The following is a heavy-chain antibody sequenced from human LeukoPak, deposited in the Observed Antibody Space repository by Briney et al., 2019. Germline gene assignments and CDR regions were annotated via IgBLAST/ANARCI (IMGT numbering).Heavy chain of an antibody. CDR2: ISSDGSNN. CDR1: GFTFSNYG. CDR3: AKVINSGYYYYFDY. Sequence: PGGSLRLSCAASGFTFSNYGMHWVRQAPGKGLEWMAVISSDGSNNYYADSVKGRFTISRDNSKNTLYLQMNSLRVEDTAVYYCAKVINSGYYYYFDYWGQGTLVTVSS. V-gene: IGHV3-30*18. D-gene: IGHD3-22*01. J-gene: IGHJ4*02.